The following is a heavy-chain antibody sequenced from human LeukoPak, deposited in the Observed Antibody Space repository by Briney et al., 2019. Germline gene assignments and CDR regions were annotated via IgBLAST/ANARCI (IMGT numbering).Heavy chain of an antibody. CDR1: GFTFSSYG. CDR3: TRDLSPAHF. CDR2: IRYDGSNK. D-gene: IGHD2/OR15-2a*01. J-gene: IGHJ4*02. V-gene: IGHV3-30*02. Sequence: PGGSLRLSCAASGFTFSSYGMHWVRQAPGKGLEWVAFIRYDGSNKYYADSVKGRFTISRDNAKNTLYLQMNSLRVDDTAVYYCTRDLSPAHFWGQGTLVTVSS.